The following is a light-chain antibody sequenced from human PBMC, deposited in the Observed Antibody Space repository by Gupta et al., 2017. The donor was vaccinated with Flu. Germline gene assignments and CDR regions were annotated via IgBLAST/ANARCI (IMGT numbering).Light chain of an antibody. CDR1: QSIRSNY. CDR3: QQGGSSPRT. CDR2: DAS. J-gene: IGKJ1*01. V-gene: IGKV3D-20*01. Sequence: EIVLTQSPATLSLSPGERATLSCGASQSIRSNYLAWYQHKPGLAPRLLIYDASSRATGIPDRFSGSGSGTDFTLTISRLEPEEFAVYYCQQGGSSPRTFGQGTKVEMK.